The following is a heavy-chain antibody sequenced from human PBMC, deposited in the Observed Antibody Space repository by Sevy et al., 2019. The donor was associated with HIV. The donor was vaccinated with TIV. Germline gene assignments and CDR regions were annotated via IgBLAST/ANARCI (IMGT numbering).Heavy chain of an antibody. Sequence: GGSLRLSCAGSGFTFVGYMMNWVRQAPGRGLEWVARVSRNGGTPEYGDSAKGRFTISRDNSKNTVYLQLKELRAEDTALYYCVKEGRDDFNPDLDFWGQGILVTVSS. CDR1: GFTFVGYM. D-gene: IGHD3-10*01. CDR2: VSRNGGTP. J-gene: IGHJ4*02. V-gene: IGHV3-23*01. CDR3: VKEGRDDFNPDLDF.